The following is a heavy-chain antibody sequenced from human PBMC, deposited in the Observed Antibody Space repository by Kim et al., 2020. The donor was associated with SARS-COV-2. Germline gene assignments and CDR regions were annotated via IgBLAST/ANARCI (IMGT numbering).Heavy chain of an antibody. V-gene: IGHV3-64*01. J-gene: IGHJ4*01. CDR1: GFTFSSYA. CDR3: ARDQGFGELLYNFDY. D-gene: IGHD3-10*01. CDR2: ISSNGGST. Sequence: GGSLRLSCAASGFTFSSYAMHWVRQAPGKGLEYVSAISSNGGSTYYANSVKGRFTISRDNSKNTLYLQMGSLRAEDMAVYYCARDQGFGELLYNFDYWG.